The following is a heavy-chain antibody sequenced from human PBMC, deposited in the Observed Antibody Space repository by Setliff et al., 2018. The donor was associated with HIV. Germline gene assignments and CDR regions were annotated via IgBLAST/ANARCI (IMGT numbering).Heavy chain of an antibody. Sequence: ASVKVSCKASGYTFTSCLLHWVRQAPGQGLEYMGIINPSDGSADYVEKFQDRITLTRDTSTSTVYMELSSLRSEDTAIYYCAKEYHTAGRGTRVKNYFDYWGQGTLVNVSS. CDR1: GYTFTSCL. CDR3: AKEYHTAGRGTRVKNYFDY. J-gene: IGHJ4*02. D-gene: IGHD6-25*01. V-gene: IGHV1-46*01. CDR2: INPSDGSA.